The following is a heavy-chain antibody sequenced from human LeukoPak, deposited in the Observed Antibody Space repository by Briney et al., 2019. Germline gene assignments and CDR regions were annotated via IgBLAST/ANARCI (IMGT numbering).Heavy chain of an antibody. Sequence: GGSLRLSCAASGFTFSSYAMHWVRQAPGKGLEWVAVISYDGSNKYYADPVKGRFTISRDNSKNTLYLQMNSLRAEDTAVYYCARGGYGSSSWYGYWGQGTLVTVSS. CDR1: GFTFSSYA. CDR3: ARGGYGSSSWYGY. V-gene: IGHV3-30-3*01. CDR2: ISYDGSNK. D-gene: IGHD6-13*01. J-gene: IGHJ4*02.